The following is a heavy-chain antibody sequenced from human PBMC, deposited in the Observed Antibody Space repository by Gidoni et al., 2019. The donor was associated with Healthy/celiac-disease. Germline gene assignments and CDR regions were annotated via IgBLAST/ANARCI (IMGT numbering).Heavy chain of an antibody. CDR2: IYYSGST. CDR3: ASNQNTIFGVVITLDY. D-gene: IGHD3-3*01. V-gene: IGHV4-39*01. J-gene: IGHJ4*02. CDR1: GGSISSSSYY. Sequence: QLQLQESGPGLVKPSETLSLTCPVSGGSISSSSYYWGWIRQPPGKGLEWIGSIYYSGSTYYNPSLKSRVTISVDTSKNQFSLKLSSVTAADTAVYYCASNQNTIFGVVITLDYWGQGTLVTVSS.